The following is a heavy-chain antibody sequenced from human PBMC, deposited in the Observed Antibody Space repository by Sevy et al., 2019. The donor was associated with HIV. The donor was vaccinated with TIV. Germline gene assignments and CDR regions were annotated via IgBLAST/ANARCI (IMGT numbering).Heavy chain of an antibody. Sequence: GGSQRLSCAASEFMFSTYAMHWVRQAPGKGLEWVAVISYDGSSHYYADSVKGRFTISRDNSKNTLFLQMNSLRLEDTAFYYCARDAGYSTDWNRSDYWGQGTLVTVSS. CDR1: EFMFSTYA. CDR2: ISYDGSSH. V-gene: IGHV3-30-3*01. CDR3: ARDAGYSTDWNRSDY. J-gene: IGHJ4*02. D-gene: IGHD6-19*01.